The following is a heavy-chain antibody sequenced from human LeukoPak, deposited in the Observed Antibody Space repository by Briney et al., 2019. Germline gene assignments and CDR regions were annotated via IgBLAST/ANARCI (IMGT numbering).Heavy chain of an antibody. J-gene: IGHJ4*02. CDR3: ARDNPFDY. Sequence: GGALRLSCAASGFTFSSYSMNWVRQAPGKGLEWVSYISSSSSTIYYADSVKGRFTISSDNAKHSLYLQMNSLRAEDTAVYYCARDNPFDYWGQGTLVTVSS. CDR1: GFTFSSYS. V-gene: IGHV3-48*01. D-gene: IGHD1-14*01. CDR2: ISSSSSTI.